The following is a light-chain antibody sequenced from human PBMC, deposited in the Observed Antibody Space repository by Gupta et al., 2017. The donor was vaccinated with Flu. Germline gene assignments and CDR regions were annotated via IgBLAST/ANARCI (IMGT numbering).Light chain of an antibody. CDR2: SAS. V-gene: IGKV3-20*01. CDR1: QTVRSSY. CDR3: QYYGSTPGT. J-gene: IGKJ1*01. Sequence: IELTPSPGTLSFTPGERATLSCRASQTVRSSYIAWYQQKPGQAPRLLIYSASNKAAGIPDRFSGSGSGTDFTLIISRLEPEDFAVYYCQYYGSTPGTFGQGTKVEIK.